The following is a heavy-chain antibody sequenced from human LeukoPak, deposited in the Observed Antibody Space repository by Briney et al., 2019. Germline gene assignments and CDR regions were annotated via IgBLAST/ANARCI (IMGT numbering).Heavy chain of an antibody. CDR1: GFTFRSYW. V-gene: IGHV3-7*01. Sequence: PGGPLRLSCAASGFTFRSYWMSWVRQAPGKGLEWVANIKQDGSEKYYVDSVKGRFTISRDNAKNSLYLQMNSLRAEDTGVYYCARDLGQYYDTSDNWFDPWGQGTLVTVSS. CDR2: IKQDGSEK. CDR3: ARDLGQYYDTSDNWFDP. J-gene: IGHJ5*02. D-gene: IGHD3-22*01.